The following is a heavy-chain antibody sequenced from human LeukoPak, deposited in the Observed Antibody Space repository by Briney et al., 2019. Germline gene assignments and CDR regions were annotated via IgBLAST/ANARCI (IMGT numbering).Heavy chain of an antibody. CDR3: ARAPSDTAMVTGYYFDY. Sequence: PSETLSLTCTVSGGSISTNYCWTWIRQPPGKGPEWIGTIYNSDNTYYNPSLSGRVTVSMDTSKNQFSLRVTSVTAADTAVYYCARAPSDTAMVTGYYFDYWGQGTLVTVSS. CDR1: GGSISTNYC. J-gene: IGHJ4*02. V-gene: IGHV4-39*07. CDR2: IYNSDNT. D-gene: IGHD5-18*01.